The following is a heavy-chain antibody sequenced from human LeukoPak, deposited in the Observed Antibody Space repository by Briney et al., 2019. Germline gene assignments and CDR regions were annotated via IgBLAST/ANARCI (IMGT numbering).Heavy chain of an antibody. CDR3: ARVPVSTAYLHYYSMDV. CDR1: GDSISNSLYS. V-gene: IGHV4-39*07. D-gene: IGHD3-9*01. Sequence: ASETLSLTCTVSGDSISNSLYSWGWIRQPPGKGLEWIGSIYYNVRSFYKMSLKSRVTISVDTSKNQVSLELNSVTAADTALYYCARVPVSTAYLHYYSMDVWGKGTAVTVSS. J-gene: IGHJ6*03. CDR2: IYYNVRS.